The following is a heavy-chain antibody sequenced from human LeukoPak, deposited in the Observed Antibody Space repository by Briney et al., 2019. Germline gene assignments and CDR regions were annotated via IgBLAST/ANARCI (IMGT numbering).Heavy chain of an antibody. CDR1: GGSISSGGYS. D-gene: IGHD3-22*01. J-gene: IGHJ4*02. CDR2: IYHSGST. V-gene: IGHV4-30-2*01. CDR3: ARENPDYDSSGSFDY. Sequence: SQTLSLTCAVSGGSISSGGYSWSWIRQPPGKGLEWIGYIYHSGSTYYNPSLKSRVTISVDRSKNQFSLKLSSVTAAETAVYYCARENPDYDSSGSFDYWGQGTLVTVSS.